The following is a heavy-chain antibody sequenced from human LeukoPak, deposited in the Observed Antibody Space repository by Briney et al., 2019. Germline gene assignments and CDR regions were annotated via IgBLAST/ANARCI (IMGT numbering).Heavy chain of an antibody. CDR1: GGSISSGGYY. CDR2: IYYSGST. V-gene: IGHV4-61*08. J-gene: IGHJ4*02. D-gene: IGHD3-3*01. Sequence: SETLSLTCTVSGGSISSGGYYWSWIRQPPGKGLEWIGYIYYSGSTNYNPSLKSRVTISVDTSKNQFSLKLSSVTAADTAVYYCAVTNYDFWSGYYYFDYWGQGTLVTVSS. CDR3: AVTNYDFWSGYYYFDY.